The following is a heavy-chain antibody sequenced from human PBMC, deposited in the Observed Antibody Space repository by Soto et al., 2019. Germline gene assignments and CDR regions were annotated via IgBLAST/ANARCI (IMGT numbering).Heavy chain of an antibody. V-gene: IGHV4-30-4*01. J-gene: IGHJ3*02. Sequence: QVQLQESGPGLVKPSQTLSLTCTVSGDSITSGDYYWTWIRQPPGKGLEWIGYIYHGGSTFYQPSLKSRVAISRDTSKNQFSLKLSSATAADTAVYYCAREGESAFDIWGQGTMVTVSS. CDR1: GDSITSGDYY. D-gene: IGHD1-26*01. CDR2: IYHGGST. CDR3: AREGESAFDI.